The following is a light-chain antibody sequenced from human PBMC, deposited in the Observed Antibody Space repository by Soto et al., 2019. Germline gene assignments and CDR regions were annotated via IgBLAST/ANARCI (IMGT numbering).Light chain of an antibody. Sequence: QLVLTQSPSASASLGASVKVTCTLSSGHSTYAIAWHQQQPEKGPRYLMKLNSDGSHNKGDGIPDRFSGPSSGAERYLTISSLQSEDEADYYCQTWGTGIHVFGTGTKLTVL. CDR3: QTWGTGIHV. V-gene: IGLV4-69*01. J-gene: IGLJ1*01. CDR1: SGHSTYA. CDR2: LNSDGSH.